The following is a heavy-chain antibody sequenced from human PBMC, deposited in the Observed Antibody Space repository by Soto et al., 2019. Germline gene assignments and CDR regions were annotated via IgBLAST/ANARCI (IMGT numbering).Heavy chain of an antibody. Sequence: PGGSLRLSCAASGFTFSSYAMHWVRQAPGKGLEWLAVISYDGSNKYYADSVMGRFTISRDNSKNTLYLQMNSLRAEDTAVYYCARGGYYYNFDYWGQGTLVTVSS. CDR3: ARGGYYYNFDY. CDR1: GFTFSSYA. D-gene: IGHD3-22*01. V-gene: IGHV3-30-3*01. J-gene: IGHJ4*02. CDR2: ISYDGSNK.